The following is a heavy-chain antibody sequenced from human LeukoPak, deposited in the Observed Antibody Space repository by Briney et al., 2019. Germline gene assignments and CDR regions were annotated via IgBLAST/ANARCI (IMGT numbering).Heavy chain of an antibody. CDR3: AREEHYDFWSGYYYYYGMDV. V-gene: IGHV3-7*01. Sequence: GGSLRLSCAASGFTVSSNYMSWVHQAPGKGLEWEANIKQDGSEKYYVDSVKGRFTISRDNAKNSLYLQMNSLRAEDTAVYYCAREEHYDFWSGYYYYYGMDVWGQGTTVTVSS. D-gene: IGHD3-3*01. CDR1: GFTVSSNY. CDR2: IKQDGSEK. J-gene: IGHJ6*02.